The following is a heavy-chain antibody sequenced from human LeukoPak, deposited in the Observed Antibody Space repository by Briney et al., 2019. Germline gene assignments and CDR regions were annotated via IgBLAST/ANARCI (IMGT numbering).Heavy chain of an antibody. D-gene: IGHD3-10*01. J-gene: IGHJ5*02. CDR3: VRGVYGSGSYWFDP. CDR2: VNPAGGST. CDR1: GYTFTNYY. V-gene: IGHV1-46*01. Sequence: ASVKVSCKASGYTFTNYYMHWVRQAPGQGLEWMGVVNPAGGSTSYAQIFQDRVTMTRETSTSTVHMELSSLRSEDTAVYYCVRGVYGSGSYWFDPWGQGTLVIVSS.